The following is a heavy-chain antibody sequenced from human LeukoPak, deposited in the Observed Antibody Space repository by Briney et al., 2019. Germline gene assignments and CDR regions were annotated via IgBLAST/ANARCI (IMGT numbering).Heavy chain of an antibody. D-gene: IGHD3-16*01. V-gene: IGHV5-51*01. CDR3: ARVLTGGSRFSDY. CDR1: GYTFTSYW. J-gene: IGHJ4*02. Sequence: GASLKISCKGSGYTFTSYWIAWVRQLPGRGLEWMGIIYPGDSDTRYSPSFQGQVTISADKSISTAYLQWSSLKTSDTAMYYCARVLTGGSRFSDYWGQGTLVTVSS. CDR2: IYPGDSDT.